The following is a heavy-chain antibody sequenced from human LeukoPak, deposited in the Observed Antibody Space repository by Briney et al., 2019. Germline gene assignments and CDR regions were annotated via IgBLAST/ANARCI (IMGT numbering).Heavy chain of an antibody. J-gene: IGHJ5*02. V-gene: IGHV4-31*03. CDR3: ARGYLGGYSYGRNNWFDP. CDR1: GDSISSGVYY. CDR2: IYYSGST. D-gene: IGHD5-18*01. Sequence: SQTLSLTCTVSGDSISSGVYYWSWIRQHPGKVLEWIGYIYYSGSTYYNPSLKSRVTISVDTSKNQFSLKLSSVTAADTAVYYCARGYLGGYSYGRNNWFDPWGQGTLVTVSS.